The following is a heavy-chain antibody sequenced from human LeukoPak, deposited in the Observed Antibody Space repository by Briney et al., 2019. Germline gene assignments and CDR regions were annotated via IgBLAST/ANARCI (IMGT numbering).Heavy chain of an antibody. J-gene: IGHJ4*02. CDR2: ISSSSSNI. D-gene: IGHD3-3*01. CDR1: GFTFSSYS. V-gene: IGHV3-48*01. Sequence: GGSLRLSCAASGFTFSSYSMNWVRQAPGQGLEWVSYISSSSSNIYYADSVKGRFTISRDNAKNSLYLQMNSLRAEDTAVYYCAKDVYRNYDFWSGYYSGLDYWGQGTLVTVSS. CDR3: AKDVYRNYDFWSGYYSGLDY.